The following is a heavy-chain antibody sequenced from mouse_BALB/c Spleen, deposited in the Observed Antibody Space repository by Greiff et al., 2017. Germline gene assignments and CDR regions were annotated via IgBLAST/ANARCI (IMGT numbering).Heavy chain of an antibody. V-gene: IGHV2-2*02. CDR3: ARKDGSSYSTMDY. CDR1: GFSLTSYG. D-gene: IGHD1-1*01. CDR2: LWSGGST. J-gene: IGHJ4*01. Sequence: QVQLKESGPGLVQPSQSLSITCTVSGFSLTSYGVHWVRQSPGKGLEWLGVLWSGGSTDYNAAFISRLSISKDNSKSQVFFKMNSLQANDTAIYYCARKDGSSYSTMDYWGQGTSVTVSS.